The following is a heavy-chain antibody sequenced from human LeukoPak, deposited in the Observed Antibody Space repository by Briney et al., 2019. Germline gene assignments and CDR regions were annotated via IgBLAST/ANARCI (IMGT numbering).Heavy chain of an antibody. Sequence: GGSLRLSCEASGFTFSNYWIHWVRQAPGKGLEWVSRISQDGSDTIYADSVKGRFTISRDNSKNTLYLQMNSLRAEDTAVYYCAKWGDYDILTGYYDSDYWGQGTLVTVSS. D-gene: IGHD3-9*01. CDR3: AKWGDYDILTGYYDSDY. CDR1: GFTFSNYW. CDR2: ISQDGSDT. J-gene: IGHJ4*02. V-gene: IGHV3-74*01.